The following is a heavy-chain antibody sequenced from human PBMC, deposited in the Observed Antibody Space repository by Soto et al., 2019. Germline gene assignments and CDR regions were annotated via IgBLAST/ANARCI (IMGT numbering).Heavy chain of an antibody. CDR2: IYHSGST. J-gene: IGHJ6*03. CDR3: ASVLRDYYYYTMDV. V-gene: IGHV4-4*02. CDR1: SGSISSNNW. Sequence: QVQLQESGPGLVKPSGTLSLTCAVSSGSISSNNWWSWVRQPPGKRLEWIGEIYHSGSTNYRPSLKSRVAILVDKSKNQFSLKLSSVTAADTAVYYCASVLRDYYYYTMDVWGKGTTVTVSS. D-gene: IGHD6-6*01.